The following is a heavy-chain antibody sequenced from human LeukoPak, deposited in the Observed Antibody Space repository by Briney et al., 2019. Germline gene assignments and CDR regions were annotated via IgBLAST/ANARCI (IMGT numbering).Heavy chain of an antibody. D-gene: IGHD6-13*01. CDR2: ISHSGST. J-gene: IGHJ4*02. CDR3: ARHSSSWYRLQFDY. V-gene: IGHV4-34*01. CDR1: GGSFSGYY. Sequence: PSETLSLTCAVYGGSFSGYYWSWIRQPPGKGLEWIGEISHSGSTNYNPSLKSRVTISVDTSKNQFSLKLSSVTAADTAVYYCARHSSSWYRLQFDYWGQGTLVTVSS.